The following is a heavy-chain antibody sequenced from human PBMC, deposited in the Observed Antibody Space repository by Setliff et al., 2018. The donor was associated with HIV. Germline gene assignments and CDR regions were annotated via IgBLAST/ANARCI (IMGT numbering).Heavy chain of an antibody. J-gene: IGHJ4*02. CDR1: GFTFSKFG. CDR3: ARDGSYISRGY. V-gene: IGHV3-48*04. D-gene: IGHD5-18*01. Sequence: GGSLRLSCAASGFTFSKFGMSWVRLSPGKGLEWVSYISDSSRTIFYADSVKGRFTISRDNAKNSLYLQMNSLRAEDTAVYYCARDGSYISRGYWGQGTLVTVS. CDR2: ISDSSRTI.